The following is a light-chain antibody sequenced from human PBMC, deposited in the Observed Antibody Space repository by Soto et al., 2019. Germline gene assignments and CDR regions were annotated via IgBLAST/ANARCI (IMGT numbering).Light chain of an antibody. J-gene: IGLJ3*02. V-gene: IGLV2-14*03. Sequence: QSALTQPASVSGSPGQSITISCTGSSSDVGGYNYISWYQQLPGKAPKLMIYEVSNRPSGVSNRFSGSKSGNTASLSISGLQTEDEADYYCGSYTSAATWVFGGGTKVTVL. CDR2: EVS. CDR1: SSDVGGYNY. CDR3: GSYTSAATWV.